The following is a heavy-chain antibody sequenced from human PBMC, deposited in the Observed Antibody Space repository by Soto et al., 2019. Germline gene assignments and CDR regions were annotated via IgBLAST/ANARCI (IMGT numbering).Heavy chain of an antibody. D-gene: IGHD5-18*01. CDR1: GGSISNAAYS. Sequence: SETLSLTGTVSGGSISNAAYSWSWIRQPPGKGLEWIGYIYPSGMPFYNPSLRSRVTISIDRSNDQFSLNLKSVTAADTAVYYCARERGGYGLFDSWGQGTLVTVPS. J-gene: IGHJ4*02. CDR2: IYPSGMP. CDR3: ARERGGYGLFDS. V-gene: IGHV4-30-2*01.